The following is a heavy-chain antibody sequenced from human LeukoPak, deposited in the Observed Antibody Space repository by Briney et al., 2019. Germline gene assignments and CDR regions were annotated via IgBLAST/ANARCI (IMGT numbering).Heavy chain of an antibody. CDR2: INHSGNT. CDR3: ARGLAFGVAAAFDI. J-gene: IGHJ3*02. V-gene: IGHV4-34*01. Sequence: SETLSLTCAVYGESFSGYYWSWIRKPPGKGLEWIGEINHSGNTNYNPSLKSRVTISVDTSKNQFSLRLSSVTAADTAVYYCARGLAFGVAAAFDIWGQGTMVTVSS. D-gene: IGHD3-3*01. CDR1: GESFSGYY.